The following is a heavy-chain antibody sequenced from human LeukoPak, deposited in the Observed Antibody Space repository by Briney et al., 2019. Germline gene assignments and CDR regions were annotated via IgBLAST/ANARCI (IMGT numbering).Heavy chain of an antibody. Sequence: PGGALKPSCAAPGFTFSKYWMLWVRQAPGKGLESVSRINTDGTVTTYADSVKGRFTVSRDNADNTMFLQMNSVRDEDTAVYYCATKQWLAPPPDSWGQGTPVTVSS. D-gene: IGHD6-19*01. J-gene: IGHJ4*02. CDR3: ATKQWLAPPPDS. V-gene: IGHV3-74*01. CDR1: GFTFSKYW. CDR2: INTDGTVT.